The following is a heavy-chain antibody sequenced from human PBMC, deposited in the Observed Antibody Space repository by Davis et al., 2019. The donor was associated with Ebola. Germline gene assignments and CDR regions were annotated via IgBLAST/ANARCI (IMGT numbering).Heavy chain of an antibody. CDR2: TIPIFGTA. Sequence: SVKVSCKTSAGTFSSYAISWVRQAPGQGLEWMGGTIPIFGTANYAQKFQGRVTITADKSTSTAYMELSSLRSEDTAVYYCARGWRLVLFDYWGQGTLVTVSS. CDR1: AGTFSSYA. V-gene: IGHV1-69*06. D-gene: IGHD6-6*01. J-gene: IGHJ4*02. CDR3: ARGWRLVLFDY.